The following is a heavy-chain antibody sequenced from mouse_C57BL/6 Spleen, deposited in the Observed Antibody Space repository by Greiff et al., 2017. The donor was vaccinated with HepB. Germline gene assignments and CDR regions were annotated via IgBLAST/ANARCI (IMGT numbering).Heavy chain of an antibody. CDR3: ARAIYSKGINAMDY. CDR1: GFTFSSYA. D-gene: IGHD2-5*01. V-gene: IGHV5-4*01. Sequence: EVQLVESGGGLVKPGGSLKLSCAASGFTFSSYAMSWVRQTPEKRLEWVATISDGGSYTYYPDNVKGRFTISRDNAKNNLYLQMSHLKSEDTAMYYCARAIYSKGINAMDYWGQGTSVTVSS. J-gene: IGHJ4*01. CDR2: ISDGGSYT.